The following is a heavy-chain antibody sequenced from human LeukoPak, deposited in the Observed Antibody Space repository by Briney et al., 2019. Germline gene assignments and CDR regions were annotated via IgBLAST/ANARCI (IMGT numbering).Heavy chain of an antibody. D-gene: IGHD2-2*01. Sequence: PSETLSLTCTVSGGSISSSNYYWGWIRQPPGKGLEWIGNIYYSGSTYYNPSLKSRVTISVDTSKNQFSLKLSSVTAADTAVYYCARSYCSSTSCYAGGYFQHWGQGTLVTASS. CDR1: GGSISSSNYY. CDR3: ARSYCSSTSCYAGGYFQH. CDR2: IYYSGST. J-gene: IGHJ1*01. V-gene: IGHV4-39*01.